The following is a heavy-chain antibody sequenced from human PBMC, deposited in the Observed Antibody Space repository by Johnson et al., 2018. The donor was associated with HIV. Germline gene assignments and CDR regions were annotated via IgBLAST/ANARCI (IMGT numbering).Heavy chain of an antibody. J-gene: IGHJ3*02. CDR3: ARRSGITMISGDAFDI. Sequence: VQLVESGGVLVQPGGSLRLSCAASGFTFSNFDMHWVRQPTGKGLEWVSGIGTAADTYYADSVKGRFTISRDNSKNTLYLQMNSLRAEDTAVYYCARRSGITMISGDAFDIWGQGTMVTVSS. V-gene: IGHV3-13*01. CDR1: GFTFSNFD. CDR2: IGTAADT. D-gene: IGHD3-22*01.